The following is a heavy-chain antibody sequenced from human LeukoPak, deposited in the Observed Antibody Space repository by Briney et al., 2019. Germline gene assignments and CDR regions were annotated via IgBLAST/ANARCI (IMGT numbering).Heavy chain of an antibody. CDR2: IYYSGST. CDR1: SGSISSCY. CDR3: ARNPADYVWGSYRYYNWFDP. J-gene: IGHJ5*02. Sequence: SETLSLTCTVSSGSISSCYWSWIRQPPGKGLEWIGYIYYSGSTNYNPSLKSRVTISVDTSKNQFSLKLSSVTAADTAVYYCARNPADYVWGSYRYYNWFDPWGQGTLVTVSS. V-gene: IGHV4-59*01. D-gene: IGHD3-16*02.